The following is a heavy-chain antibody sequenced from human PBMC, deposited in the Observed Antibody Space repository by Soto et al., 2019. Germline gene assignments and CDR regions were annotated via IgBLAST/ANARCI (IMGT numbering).Heavy chain of an antibody. V-gene: IGHV4-39*01. CDR1: GDAITSSRYY. Sequence: QLVLQESGPGVVKPSETLSLTCSVSGDAITSSRYYWGWIRQTPQTGLEWIDSIYYSGSTFYNPSLKSRVTLSVDTSKNQFSLKLTSVSAADTSLYFCARQTASIVRQGDFDNWGQGTLVTVSS. CDR2: IYYSGST. CDR3: ARQTASIVRQGDFDN. D-gene: IGHD2-2*01. J-gene: IGHJ4*02.